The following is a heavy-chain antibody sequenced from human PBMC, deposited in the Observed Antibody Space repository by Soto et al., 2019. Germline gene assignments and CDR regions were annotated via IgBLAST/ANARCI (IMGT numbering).Heavy chain of an antibody. D-gene: IGHD2-15*01. V-gene: IGHV4-59*01. CDR3: ARDVSPLLQ. CDR2: IYYSEGT. Sequence: QVQLQESGPGLVKPSETLSLTCTVSGGSISSYYWSWLRQPPGKGLECIGYIYYSEGTNYNPSLKSRVIISVDMSKNQLSLKVSSVTDADTAVYYCARDVSPLLQWGQGTLVTVSS. J-gene: IGHJ4*02. CDR1: GGSISSYY.